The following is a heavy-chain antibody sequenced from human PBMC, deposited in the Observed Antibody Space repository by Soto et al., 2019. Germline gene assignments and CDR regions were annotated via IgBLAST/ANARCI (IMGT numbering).Heavy chain of an antibody. D-gene: IGHD1-1*01. V-gene: IGHV3-30-3*01. Sequence: PGGSLRLSCAASGFTFSSYAMHWVRQAPGKGLEWVAVISYDGSNKYYADSVKGRFTISRDNSKNTLYLQMNSLRAEDTAVYYCVRVSLERLPPFDYWGQGTLVTVSS. CDR3: VRVSLERLPPFDY. CDR2: ISYDGSNK. J-gene: IGHJ4*02. CDR1: GFTFSSYA.